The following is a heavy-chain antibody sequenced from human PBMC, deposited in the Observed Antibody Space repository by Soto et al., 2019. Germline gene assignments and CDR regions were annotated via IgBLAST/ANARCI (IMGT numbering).Heavy chain of an antibody. J-gene: IGHJ4*02. CDR2: IYSGGST. V-gene: IGHV3-66*01. CDR1: GFTVSSNY. CDR3: ARGGGTLRFLEWLLSFDY. D-gene: IGHD3-3*01. Sequence: GGSLRLSCAASGFTVSSNYMSWVRQAPGKGLEWVSVIYSGGSTYYADSVKGRFTISRDNSKNTLYLQMNSLRAEDTAVYYCARGGGTLRFLEWLLSFDYWGQGTLVTVSS.